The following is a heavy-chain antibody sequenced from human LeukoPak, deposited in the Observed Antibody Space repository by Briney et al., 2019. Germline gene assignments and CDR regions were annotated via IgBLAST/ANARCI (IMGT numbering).Heavy chain of an antibody. Sequence: PSETLSLTCGVSGGSISNTNWWAWVRQPPGKGLEWIGEVNLQGSTNYNPSLKSRVAISVDKSENHISLKLTSVTAADTAVYFCARGPPTDYYDSSGFYYVFDHWGQGTLVTVSS. D-gene: IGHD3-22*01. V-gene: IGHV4-4*02. CDR3: ARGPPTDYYDSSGFYYVFDH. CDR2: VNLQGST. CDR1: GGSISNTNW. J-gene: IGHJ4*02.